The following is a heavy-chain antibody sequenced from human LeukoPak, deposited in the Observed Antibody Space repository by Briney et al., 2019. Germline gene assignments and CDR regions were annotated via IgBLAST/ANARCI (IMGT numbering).Heavy chain of an antibody. J-gene: IGHJ4*02. CDR1: GFTFSKYW. Sequence: GGSLRLSRAASGFTFSKYWMLWVRQAPGKGLESVSRINTDGTVTTYADSVKGRFTVSRDNADNTMFLQMDSVRDEDTAVYYCASKQWLAPPPDSWGQGTPVTVSS. CDR2: INTDGTVT. CDR3: ASKQWLAPPPDS. V-gene: IGHV3-74*01. D-gene: IGHD6-19*01.